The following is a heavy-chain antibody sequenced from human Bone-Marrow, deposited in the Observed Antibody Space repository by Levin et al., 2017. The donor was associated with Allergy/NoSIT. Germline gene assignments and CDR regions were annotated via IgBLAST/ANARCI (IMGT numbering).Heavy chain of an antibody. CDR3: ATVSPNIVVVPAAKGVFDP. Sequence: ASVKVSCKVSGYTLTELSMHWVRQAPGKGLEWMGGFDPEDGETIYAQKFQGRVTMTEDTSTDTAYMELSSLRSEDTAVYYCATVSPNIVVVPAAKGVFDPWGQGTLVTVSS. J-gene: IGHJ5*02. CDR1: GYTLTELS. D-gene: IGHD2-2*01. CDR2: FDPEDGET. V-gene: IGHV1-24*01.